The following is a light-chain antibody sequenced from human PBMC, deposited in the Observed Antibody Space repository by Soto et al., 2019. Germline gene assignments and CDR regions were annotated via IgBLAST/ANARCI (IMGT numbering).Light chain of an antibody. CDR3: QQYGSSLLT. J-gene: IGKJ3*01. V-gene: IGKV3-20*01. CDR1: QSVSSTY. CDR2: GAS. Sequence: IVLTQSPGTLSLSPGERATLSCRASQSVSSTYLAWYQQNPGQAPRLLIYGASSRATGIPDRFSGSGSGTDFTLTISSLEPEDFAVYYCQQYGSSLLTFGPGTKVDIK.